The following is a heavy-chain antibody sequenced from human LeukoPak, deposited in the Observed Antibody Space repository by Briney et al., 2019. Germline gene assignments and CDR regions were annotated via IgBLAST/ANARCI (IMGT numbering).Heavy chain of an antibody. CDR2: IKQDGSEK. CDR3: ARGSIWFGS. V-gene: IGHV3-7*01. J-gene: IGHJ5*01. CDR1: GSTFSSYW. Sequence: GGSLRLSCAASGSTFSSYWMSWVRQAPGKGLEWVANIKQDGSEKYYVDSVKGRFTISRDNAKNSLYLQMNSLRAEDTAVYYCARGSIWFGSWGQGSLVTVSS.